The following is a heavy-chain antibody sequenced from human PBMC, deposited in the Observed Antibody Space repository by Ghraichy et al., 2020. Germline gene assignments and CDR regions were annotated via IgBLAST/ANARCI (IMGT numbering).Heavy chain of an antibody. V-gene: IGHV3-21*01. CDR3: LRGPTSGMDV. CDR1: GFSFSGYT. Sequence: GESLNISCEASGFSFSGYTMNWVRQAPGKGLEWVSSMSSNSDYIYYEDSVKSRFVISRDNAKNSLYMQMNSLRVEDTAVYFCLRGPTSGMDVWGQGITVTVSS. CDR2: MSSNSDYI. J-gene: IGHJ6*02. D-gene: IGHD1-26*01.